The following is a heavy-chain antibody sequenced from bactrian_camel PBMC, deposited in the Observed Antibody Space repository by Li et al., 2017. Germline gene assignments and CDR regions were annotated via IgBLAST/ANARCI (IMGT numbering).Heavy chain of an antibody. CDR1: GYNSDTFS. CDR3: AATFSGFGCFGEDFREDRFGI. J-gene: IGHJ6*01. Sequence: HVQLVESGGGSFQAGNSLTLSCTISGYNSDTFSMGWFRQRVGMQREGVAALDSAGRIEYADSVKGRFTISRDNAGNTLSLQMTSLQPEDTAMYYCAATFSGFGCFGEDFREDRFGIWGQGTQVTVS. CDR2: LDSAGRI. D-gene: IGHD1*01. V-gene: IGHV3S55*01.